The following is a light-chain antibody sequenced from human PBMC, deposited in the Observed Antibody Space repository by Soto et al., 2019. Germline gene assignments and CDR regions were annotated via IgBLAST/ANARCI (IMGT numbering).Light chain of an antibody. CDR3: MQALQTPVT. CDR2: LGS. J-gene: IGKJ4*01. V-gene: IGKV2-28*01. Sequence: DIVMTQSPLSLPVTPGEPASISCRSSQSLLHSNGYNCLDWYLQKPGQSPQLLIYLGSNRASGVPDRFIGSGSGTDFTLKISRVEAEDVGVYYCMQALQTPVTFGGGTKVEIK. CDR1: QSLLHSNGYNC.